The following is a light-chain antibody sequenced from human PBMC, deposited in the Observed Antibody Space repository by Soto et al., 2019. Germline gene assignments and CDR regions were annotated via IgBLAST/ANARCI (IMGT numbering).Light chain of an antibody. J-gene: IGKJ3*01. V-gene: IGKV3-11*01. CDR3: XXXXXWPPLFT. Sequence: EIVLTQSPATLSLSPGERATLSCRASQSVSSYLAWYQQKPGQAPRLLIYDASNRATGIPARFSGSGSGTDFTLTISSLEPXDXXXYXCXXXXXWPPLFTFGPGTKVDIK. CDR1: QSVSSY. CDR2: DAS.